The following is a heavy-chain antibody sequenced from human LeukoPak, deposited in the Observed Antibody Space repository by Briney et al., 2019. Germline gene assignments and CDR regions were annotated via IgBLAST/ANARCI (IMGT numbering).Heavy chain of an antibody. D-gene: IGHD3-9*01. CDR2: VSGSGGST. CDR1: GFTFSSYA. J-gene: IGHJ3*02. CDR3: ARVRVLRYFDWDAFDI. Sequence: GGSLRLSCAASGFTFSSYAMSWVRQAPGKGLEWVSAVSGSGGSTYYADSVKGRFTISRDNSKNTLYLQMNSLRAEDTAVYYCARVRVLRYFDWDAFDIWGQGTMVTVSS. V-gene: IGHV3-23*01.